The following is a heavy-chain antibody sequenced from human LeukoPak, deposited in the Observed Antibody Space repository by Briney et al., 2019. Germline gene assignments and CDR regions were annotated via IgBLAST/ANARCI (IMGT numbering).Heavy chain of an antibody. D-gene: IGHD3/OR15-3a*01. V-gene: IGHV3-21*01. J-gene: IGHJ4*02. CDR1: GITFSSNA. CDR3: ARDRWEDWLPYY. CDR2: ISCSSSNI. Sequence: GKSLRLSCAASGITFSSNAMSWVRQAPGKGLEWVSSISCSSSNIYYADSLKGRFTISRDNAANSVFLQMNALKAEDTAVYYCARDRWEDWLPYYWGQGTLVTVSS.